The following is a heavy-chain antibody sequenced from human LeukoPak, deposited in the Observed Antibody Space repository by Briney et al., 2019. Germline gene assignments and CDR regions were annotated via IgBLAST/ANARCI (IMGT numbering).Heavy chain of an antibody. J-gene: IGHJ6*03. V-gene: IGHV1-18*01. D-gene: IGHD2-2*02. Sequence: ASVKVSCKASGYTFTSYGISWVRQAPGQGLEWMGWISAYNGNTNYAQKLQGRVTMTTDTSTSTAYMELRSLRSDDTAVYYCAGETVVVPAAIPGVYYYYYMDVWGKGTTVTVSS. CDR1: GYTFTSYG. CDR2: ISAYNGNT. CDR3: AGETVVVPAAIPGVYYYYYMDV.